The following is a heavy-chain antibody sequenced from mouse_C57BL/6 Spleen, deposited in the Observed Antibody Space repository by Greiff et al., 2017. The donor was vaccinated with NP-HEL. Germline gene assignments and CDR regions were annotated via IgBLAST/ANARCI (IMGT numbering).Heavy chain of an antibody. CDR1: GYTFTSYW. CDR3: AYDYDVYAMDY. V-gene: IGHV1-7*01. Sequence: QVHVKQSGAELAKPGASVKLSCKASGYTFTSYWMHWVKQRPGQGLEWIGYINPSSGYTKYNQKFKDKATLTADKSSSTAYMQLSSLTYEDSAVYYCAYDYDVYAMDYWGQGTSVTVSS. CDR2: INPSSGYT. D-gene: IGHD2-4*01. J-gene: IGHJ4*01.